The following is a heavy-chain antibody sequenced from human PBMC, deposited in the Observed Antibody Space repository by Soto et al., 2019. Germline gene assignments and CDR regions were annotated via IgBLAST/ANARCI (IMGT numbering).Heavy chain of an antibody. V-gene: IGHV1-24*01. D-gene: IGHD4-17*01. CDR2: FDPEDGET. CDR3: ATLGSDYGLRFDP. CDR1: GYTLTELS. Sequence: ASVKVSCTVSGYTLTELSMHWVRQDPGKGLEWMGGFDPEDGETIYAQKFQGRVTMTEDTSTDTAYMELSSLRSEDTAVYYCATLGSDYGLRFDPWGQGTLVTVSS. J-gene: IGHJ5*02.